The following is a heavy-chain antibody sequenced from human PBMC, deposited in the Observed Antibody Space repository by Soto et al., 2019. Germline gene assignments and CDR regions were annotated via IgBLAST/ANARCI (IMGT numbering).Heavy chain of an antibody. CDR2: IIPIFRTP. CDR1: GVTFSSFA. J-gene: IGHJ5*02. CDR3: ARSTVSRFRPGTHRFTGFDP. Sequence: QVQLVQSGAEVKQPGSSVKVSCQASGVTFSSFAISWVRQAPGQGLEWMGGIIPIFRTPNYAQNFQGRVTITADESTSPVYMELSRLRSEDTAVYYCARSTVSRFRPGTHRFTGFDPWGQGTLVTVSS. D-gene: IGHD4-17*01. V-gene: IGHV1-69*01.